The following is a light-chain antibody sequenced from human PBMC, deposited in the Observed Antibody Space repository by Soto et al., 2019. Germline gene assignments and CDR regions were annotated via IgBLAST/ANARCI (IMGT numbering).Light chain of an antibody. CDR1: QSVSKY. Sequence: EIVLTQSPATLSLSPGEGATLSCRASQSVSKYLAWYQQKPGQAPRLLIFAASNRATGIPPRFSGSGSGTDFTLTISSLEPEDFAVYYCQQHSNWPLAFGGGTQVETK. CDR2: AAS. CDR3: QQHSNWPLA. J-gene: IGKJ4*01. V-gene: IGKV3-11*01.